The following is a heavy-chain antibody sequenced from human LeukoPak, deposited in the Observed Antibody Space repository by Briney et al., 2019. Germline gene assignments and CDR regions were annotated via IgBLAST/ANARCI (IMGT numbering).Heavy chain of an antibody. CDR3: TTDSEVY. J-gene: IGHJ4*02. V-gene: IGHV3-15*01. CDR2: IKSKTDGGTT. Sequence: GGSLRLSCAASGFTFSNAWMSWVRQAPGKGLEWDGRIKSKTDGGTTDYAAPVKGRFTISRDDSKNTLYLQMNSLKTEDTAVYYCTTDSEVYWGQGTLVTVSS. CDR1: GFTFSNAW.